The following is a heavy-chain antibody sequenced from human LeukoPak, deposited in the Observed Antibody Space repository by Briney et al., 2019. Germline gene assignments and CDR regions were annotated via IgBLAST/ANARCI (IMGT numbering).Heavy chain of an antibody. Sequence: ASVKVSCKASGYTFTSYDINWVRQATGQGLEWMGWMNPNSGNTGYAQKFQGRVTMTRNTSISTAYMELSSLRSEDTAVYYCATDFKYYYDSSGPYWGQGTLVTVSS. CDR1: GYTFTSYD. CDR3: ATDFKYYYDSSGPY. CDR2: MNPNSGNT. D-gene: IGHD3-22*01. J-gene: IGHJ4*02. V-gene: IGHV1-8*01.